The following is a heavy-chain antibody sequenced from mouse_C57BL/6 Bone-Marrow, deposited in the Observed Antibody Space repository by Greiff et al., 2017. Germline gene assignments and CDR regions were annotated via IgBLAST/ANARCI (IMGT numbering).Heavy chain of an antibody. D-gene: IGHD1-1*01. Sequence: VQLQQPGAELVKPGALVKLSCKASGYTFTSYWMHWVKQRPGQGLEWIGMIHPNSGSTNYNEKFKSKATLTVDKSSSTAYMQLSSLTSEDSAVYDCARDMTTVVADVWGTGTTVTVSS. CDR3: ARDMTTVVADV. CDR2: IHPNSGST. V-gene: IGHV1-64*01. CDR1: GYTFTSYW. J-gene: IGHJ1*03.